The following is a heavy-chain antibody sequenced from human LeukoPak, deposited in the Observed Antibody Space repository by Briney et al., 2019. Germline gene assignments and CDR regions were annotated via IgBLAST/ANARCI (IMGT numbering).Heavy chain of an antibody. CDR1: GGSISSGGYY. D-gene: IGHD2-15*01. CDR2: IYYSGST. V-gene: IGHV4-31*03. Sequence: TSETLSLTCTVSGGSISSGGYYWSWIRQHPGKGLEWIGYIYYSGSTYYNPSLKSRVTISVDTSKNQFSLKLTSVTAADTAVYYCARGYCSGGSCYIFDYWGQGSLVTVSS. CDR3: ARGYCSGGSCYIFDY. J-gene: IGHJ4*02.